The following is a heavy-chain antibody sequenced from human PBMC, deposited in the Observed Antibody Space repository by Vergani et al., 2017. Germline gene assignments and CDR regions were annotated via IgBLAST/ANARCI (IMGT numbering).Heavy chain of an antibody. Sequence: EVQLVESGGGLVQPGRSLRLSCTASGFTFTSYWIGWVRQMPGKGLEWMGIIYPGDSDTRYSPSFQGQVTISADKSISTAYLQWSSLKASDTAMYYCARRGWELLVEDYWGQGTLVTVSS. CDR1: GFTFTSYW. V-gene: IGHV5-51*01. J-gene: IGHJ4*02. CDR2: IYPGDSDT. D-gene: IGHD1-26*01. CDR3: ARRGWELLVEDY.